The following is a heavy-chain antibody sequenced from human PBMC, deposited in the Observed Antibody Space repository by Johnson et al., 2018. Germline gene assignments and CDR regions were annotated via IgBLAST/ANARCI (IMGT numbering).Heavy chain of an antibody. J-gene: IGHJ1*01. Sequence: VQLWETGGGVVQPGRSLRLSCAASGFTFSSYAMHWVRQAPGTGLEWVAVISYDGSNKDYADSVKGRFTISRDNSKNTLYLKMNSLRAEETAVFYCARAQGGDYLAEYFQHWGQGTLVTVSS. CDR2: ISYDGSNK. CDR1: GFTFSSYA. V-gene: IGHV3-30-3*01. D-gene: IGHD4-17*01. CDR3: ARAQGGDYLAEYFQH.